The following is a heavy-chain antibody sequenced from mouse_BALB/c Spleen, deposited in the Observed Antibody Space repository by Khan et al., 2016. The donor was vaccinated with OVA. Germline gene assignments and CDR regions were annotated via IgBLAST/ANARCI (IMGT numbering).Heavy chain of an antibody. CDR2: IWSGGNT. Sequence: QVQLKQSGPGLLQPSQSLSITCTVSGFSLTTYGVHWVRQSPGKGLEWLGLIWSGGNTDYNTAFISRMSISKDKSKSQVFFKMNSLQADDTARYYCARNSYMYYFTYWGQGTLVTVSA. D-gene: IGHD2-14*01. CDR1: GFSLTTYG. V-gene: IGHV2-4-1*01. CDR3: ARNSYMYYFTY. J-gene: IGHJ3*01.